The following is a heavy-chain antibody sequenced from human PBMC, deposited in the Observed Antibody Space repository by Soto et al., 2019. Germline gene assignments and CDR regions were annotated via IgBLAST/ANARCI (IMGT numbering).Heavy chain of an antibody. D-gene: IGHD7-27*01. Sequence: TLSLPSTVSDGSINTHYWSWIRQRPGKGLEWIGYFYYTGSTNYNPSLKSRVTMSVDTSKNQFSLNLTSLIAAETAIYYCARANWYSEYWGQGTLVTVSS. J-gene: IGHJ4*02. CDR1: DGSINTHY. CDR2: FYYTGST. V-gene: IGHV4-59*11. CDR3: ARANWYSEY.